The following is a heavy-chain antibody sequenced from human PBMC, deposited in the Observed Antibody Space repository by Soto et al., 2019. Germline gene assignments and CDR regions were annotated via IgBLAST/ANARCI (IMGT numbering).Heavy chain of an antibody. V-gene: IGHV5-51*07. CDR2: IYPGDSDT. J-gene: IGHJ6*02. Sequence: GRAVQLSCEGSGYNVTRYWSGWEHQKTGKGLEWMGIIYPGDSDTRYSPSFQGQVTISADKSISTAYLQWSSLKASDTAMYYSAGRKKSPYYYSVMDVWVQRTTVPV. CDR3: AGRKKSPYYYSVMDV. CDR1: GYNVTRYW.